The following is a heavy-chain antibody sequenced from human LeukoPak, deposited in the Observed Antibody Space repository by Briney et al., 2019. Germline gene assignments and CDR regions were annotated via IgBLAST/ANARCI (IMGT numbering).Heavy chain of an antibody. CDR3: AADTTFYYGSGSYYPLPVDY. J-gene: IGHJ4*02. D-gene: IGHD3-10*01. Sequence: ASVKVSCKASGFTFTSSAVQWVRQARGQRLEWIGWTVVGSSNTNYAQKFQERVTITRDMSTSTAYMELSSLRSEDTAVYYCAADTTFYYGSGSYYPLPVDYWGQGTLVTVSS. CDR1: GFTFTSSA. CDR2: TVVGSSNT. V-gene: IGHV1-58*01.